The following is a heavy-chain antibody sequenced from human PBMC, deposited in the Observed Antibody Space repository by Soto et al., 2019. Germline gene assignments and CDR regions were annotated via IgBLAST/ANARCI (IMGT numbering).Heavy chain of an antibody. Sequence: QVQLVQSGAEVKKPGASVKVSCKASGYTFTSYGISWVRQAPGQGLEWMGWISAYNGKTNYAQTLQGRVTMTTDTATSTADMELRSLRSDDTAVDYCARVYGGNPGDYYGMDVWGQGTTVTVSS. J-gene: IGHJ6*02. CDR1: GYTFTSYG. CDR3: ARVYGGNPGDYYGMDV. CDR2: ISAYNGKT. D-gene: IGHD2-15*01. V-gene: IGHV1-18*01.